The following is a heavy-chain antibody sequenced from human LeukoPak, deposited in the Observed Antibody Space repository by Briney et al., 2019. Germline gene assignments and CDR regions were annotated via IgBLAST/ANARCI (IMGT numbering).Heavy chain of an antibody. CDR2: INHSGST. D-gene: IGHD2-2*01. CDR1: GGSFTNYY. V-gene: IGHV4-34*01. J-gene: IGHJ5*02. CDR3: ARDCSSTSCYFGWFDP. Sequence: PSETLSLTCAVYGGSFTNYYWTWIRQPPGKALEWIGEINHSGSTNYNPSLKSRVAMAVDTSKNQISLRLNSVTAADTAVYYCARDCSSTSCYFGWFDPWGQGTLVTVSS.